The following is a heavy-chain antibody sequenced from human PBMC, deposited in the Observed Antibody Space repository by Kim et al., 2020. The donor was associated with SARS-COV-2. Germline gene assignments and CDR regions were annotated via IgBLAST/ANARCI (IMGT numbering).Heavy chain of an antibody. CDR3: ARDSRGFDYYDSSDAFDI. CDR2: IYTSGST. V-gene: IGHV4-4*07. Sequence: SETLSLTCTVSGGSISSYYWSWIRQPAGKGLEWIGRIYTSGSTNYNPSLKSRVTMSVDTSKNQFSLKLSSVTAADTAVYYCARDSRGFDYYDSSDAFDIWGQGTMVTVSS. CDR1: GGSISSYY. J-gene: IGHJ3*02. D-gene: IGHD3-22*01.